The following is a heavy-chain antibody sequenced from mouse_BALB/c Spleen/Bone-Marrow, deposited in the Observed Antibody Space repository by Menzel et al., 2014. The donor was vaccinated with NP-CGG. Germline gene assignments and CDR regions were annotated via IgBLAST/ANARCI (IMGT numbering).Heavy chain of an antibody. CDR3: ARRGIYYGFPC. Sequence: VQLQQSGPELVKPGASVKISCKTSGYTFTEYTMHWVKQSHGKSLEWIGGIHPNNGSSNYNLKFKGKATLTVDKSSSTAYMVLRSLTSDDSALYYCARRGIYYGFPCWAQGTLVAVSA. CDR1: GYTFTEYT. J-gene: IGHJ3*01. CDR2: IHPNNGSS. D-gene: IGHD2-1*01. V-gene: IGHV1-18*01.